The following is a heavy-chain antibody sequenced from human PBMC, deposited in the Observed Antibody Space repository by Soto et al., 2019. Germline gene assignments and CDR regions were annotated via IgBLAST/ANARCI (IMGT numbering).Heavy chain of an antibody. CDR3: ARAPLGIIVAPDF. J-gene: IGHJ4*02. D-gene: IGHD3-22*01. V-gene: IGHV1-18*01. Sequence: ASVKVSCKASGYTFTSYGISWVRQAPGQGLEWMGWINVYNGNTNYAQKFQGRVTMTTDTSTSTAYMELRSLRSDDTAVYYCARAPLGIIVAPDFWGQGTLVTVSS. CDR2: INVYNGNT. CDR1: GYTFTSYG.